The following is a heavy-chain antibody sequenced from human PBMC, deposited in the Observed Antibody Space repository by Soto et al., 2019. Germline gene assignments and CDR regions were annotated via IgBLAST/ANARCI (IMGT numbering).Heavy chain of an antibody. D-gene: IGHD1-26*01. CDR3: ARQTRGSYRYYFDY. J-gene: IGHJ4*02. CDR1: GGSISSSSYY. V-gene: IGHV4-39*01. Sequence: PSETLSLTCTVSGGSISSSSYYFFCIRQPPGKGLEWIGSIYYSGSTYYNPSLKSRVTISVDTSKNQFSLKLSSVTAADTAVYYCARQTRGSYRYYFDYWGQGTLVTVSS. CDR2: IYYSGST.